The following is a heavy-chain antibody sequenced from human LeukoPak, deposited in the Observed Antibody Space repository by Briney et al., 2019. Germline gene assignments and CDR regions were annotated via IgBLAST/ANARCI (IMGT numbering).Heavy chain of an antibody. D-gene: IGHD6-19*01. Sequence: PSETLSLTCTVSGGSISSSSYYWGWLRQPPGKGLEWIGSIYYSGSTYYNPSLKSRVTISVDTSKNQFSLKLSSVTAADTAVYYCARGRHRAVAGYYFDYWGQGTLVTVSS. CDR3: ARGRHRAVAGYYFDY. J-gene: IGHJ4*02. CDR2: IYYSGST. V-gene: IGHV4-39*07. CDR1: GGSISSSSYY.